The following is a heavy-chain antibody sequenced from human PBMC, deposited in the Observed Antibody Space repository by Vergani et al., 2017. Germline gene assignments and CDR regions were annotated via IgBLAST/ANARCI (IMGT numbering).Heavy chain of an antibody. CDR2: INHSGST. Sequence: QVQLQQWGAGLLKPSETLSLTCAVYGGSLSGNYWSWIRQSPGKGLEWIGEINHSGSTNYNPSLKSRVSISVDTSKNQFSLKLSSVTAADTAVYFCARHSTVEWLVKLGWIDPWGQGILVTVSS. J-gene: IGHJ5*02. CDR1: GGSLSGNY. V-gene: IGHV4-34*01. CDR3: ARHSTVEWLVKLGWIDP. D-gene: IGHD6-19*01.